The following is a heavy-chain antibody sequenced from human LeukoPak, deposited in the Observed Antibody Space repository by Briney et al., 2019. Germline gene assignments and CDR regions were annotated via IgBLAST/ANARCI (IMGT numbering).Heavy chain of an antibody. CDR2: IYHSGST. D-gene: IGHD1-1*01. V-gene: IGHV4-39*01. J-gene: IGHJ3*02. Sequence: SETLSLTCTVSGGSISSTTYYWDWIRQPPGKGLEWIASIYHSGSTYYNPSLKSRVTISVDTSKNQFSLKVNSLSAADTAVYYCASQWGTTGTMAYAFDIWGQGTMLTVSS. CDR1: GGSISSTTYY. CDR3: ASQWGTTGTMAYAFDI.